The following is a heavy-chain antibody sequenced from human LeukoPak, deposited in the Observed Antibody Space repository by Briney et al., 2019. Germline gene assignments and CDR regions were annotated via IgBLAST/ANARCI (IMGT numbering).Heavy chain of an antibody. CDR3: AKGSSLGDY. V-gene: IGHV3-30*18. J-gene: IGHJ4*02. CDR1: GFTFSSYG. CDR2: ISYDGSNK. D-gene: IGHD5/OR15-5a*01. Sequence: GRSLRVSCAASGFTFSSYGMHWVRQAPGKGLEWVAVISYDGSNKYYADSVKGRFTISRDNSKNTLYLQMNSLRAEDTAVYYCAKGSSLGDYWGQGTLVTVSS.